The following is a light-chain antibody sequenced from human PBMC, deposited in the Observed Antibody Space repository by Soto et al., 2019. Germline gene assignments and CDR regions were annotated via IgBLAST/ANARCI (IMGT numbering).Light chain of an antibody. CDR1: SSDVGVYNY. Sequence: QSALTQPPSASGSPGQSVTISCTGTSSDVGVYNYVSWYQQHPGKAPKLMIYDVNKRPSGVPDRFSGSKSVNTASLTVSGLQAEDEADYYCISYAGSSIWVFGGGTKVTVL. J-gene: IGLJ3*02. CDR3: ISYAGSSIWV. V-gene: IGLV2-8*01. CDR2: DVN.